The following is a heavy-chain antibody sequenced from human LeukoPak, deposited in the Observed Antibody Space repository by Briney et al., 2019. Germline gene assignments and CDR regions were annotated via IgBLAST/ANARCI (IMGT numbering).Heavy chain of an antibody. CDR3: ARHMGTTSIGYYLY. J-gene: IGHJ4*02. Sequence: SETLPLTCSVSGGSIISFYWSSFLQPPGKGLEWIGYIYYSGSTNYNPSLKSRVTISVDTSKNQFSLILSSVTAADTAVYYCARHMGTTSIGYYLYCGQGTLVTVSS. D-gene: IGHD3-22*01. V-gene: IGHV4-59*08. CDR2: IYYSGST. CDR1: GGSIISFY.